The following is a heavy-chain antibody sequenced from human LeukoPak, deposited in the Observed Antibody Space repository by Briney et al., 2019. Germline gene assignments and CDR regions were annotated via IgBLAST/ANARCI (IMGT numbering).Heavy chain of an antibody. CDR3: ARHIGCTVTTCYYYYCYMDV. D-gene: IGHD4-11*01. Sequence: SETLSLTCTVSGGSISSSSYYWGWIRQPPGKGLEWIGSIYYSGSTYYNPSLKSRVTISVDTSKNQFSLKLSSVTAADTAVYYCARHIGCTVTTCYYYYCYMDVWGKGTTVTVSS. J-gene: IGHJ6*03. CDR1: GGSISSSSYY. V-gene: IGHV4-39*01. CDR2: IYYSGST.